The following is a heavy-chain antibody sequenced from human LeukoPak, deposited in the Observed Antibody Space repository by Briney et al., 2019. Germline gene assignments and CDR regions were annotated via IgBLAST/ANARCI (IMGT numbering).Heavy chain of an antibody. J-gene: IGHJ4*02. CDR1: GFTVSSNY. D-gene: IGHD5-12*01. Sequence: GGSLRLSCAASGFTVSSNYMSWVRQAPGKGLEWVSVIYSGGSTYYADSVKGRFTISRDNSKNTLYLQMNSLRAEDTAVYYCAKDRGGYSGYDLLDYWGQGTLVTVSS. CDR2: IYSGGST. V-gene: IGHV3-53*01. CDR3: AKDRGGYSGYDLLDY.